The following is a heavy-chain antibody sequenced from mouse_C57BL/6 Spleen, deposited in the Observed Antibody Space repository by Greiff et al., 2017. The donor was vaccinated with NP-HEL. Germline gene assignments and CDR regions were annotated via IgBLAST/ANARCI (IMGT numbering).Heavy chain of an antibody. J-gene: IGHJ3*01. V-gene: IGHV1-39*01. Sequence: VQLKESGPELVKPGASVKLSCKASGYTFTDYNMNWVKQSHGKSLEWIGVINPNYGTTSYHQKFKGKATLTVDQSSSTAYMQLHSLTSEDSAVYYCARGAAQARLFGYWGQGTLVTVSA. CDR1: GYTFTDYN. CDR2: INPNYGTT. D-gene: IGHD3-2*02. CDR3: ARGAAQARLFGY.